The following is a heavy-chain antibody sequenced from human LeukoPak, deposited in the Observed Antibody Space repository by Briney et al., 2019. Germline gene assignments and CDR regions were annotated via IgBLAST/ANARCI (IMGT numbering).Heavy chain of an antibody. CDR1: GFTVTNNY. V-gene: IGHV3-53*01. D-gene: IGHD4-17*01. Sequence: GGSLRLSCAASGFTVTNNYRSWVRQAPGKGLECVSVIDSGGNTYYSDSVRGRFTISKDNSKNTLYLQMNSLRAEDTAVYYCARVEDGDYFDYWGQGTLVTVSS. CDR2: IDSGGNT. J-gene: IGHJ4*02. CDR3: ARVEDGDYFDY.